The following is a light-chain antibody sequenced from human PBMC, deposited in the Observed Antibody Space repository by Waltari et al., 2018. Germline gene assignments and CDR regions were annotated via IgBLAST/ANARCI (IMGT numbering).Light chain of an antibody. V-gene: IGKV3-11*01. CDR3: LQRSNWPYT. CDR2: DAS. J-gene: IGKJ2*01. Sequence: SCRASQTVRSFLAWYQQKPGQAPRLLIFDASSRAPGIPAKFRGSGSGTDFTLTVGNLEPEDFAVYYCLQRSNWPYTFGQGTRVEIK. CDR1: QTVRSF.